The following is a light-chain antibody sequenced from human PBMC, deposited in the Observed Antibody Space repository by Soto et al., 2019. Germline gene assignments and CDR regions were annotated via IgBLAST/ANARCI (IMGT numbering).Light chain of an antibody. Sequence: DIVMTQSPDSLAVSLGERATINCKSNQSILYRSNNKNYLTWYQQKPGQPPKLLIYWASTRESGVPDRFSGSGSGTDFSLTISSLQAEDVAVYYCQQYYNTPWTFGQGTKVEIK. J-gene: IGKJ1*01. CDR2: WAS. CDR3: QQYYNTPWT. CDR1: QSILYRSNNKNY. V-gene: IGKV4-1*01.